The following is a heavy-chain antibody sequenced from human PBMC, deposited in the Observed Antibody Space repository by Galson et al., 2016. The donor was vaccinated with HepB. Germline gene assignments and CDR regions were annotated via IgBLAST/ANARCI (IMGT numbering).Heavy chain of an antibody. CDR3: AKITMVQGGFYYYGMDV. Sequence: SLRLSCAASGFTFSSYAMSWVRQAPGKGLEWVSTISGSGGSTYYADSVEGRFTISRDNSKNTLYLQLNSLRAEDTAVYYCAKITMVQGGFYYYGMDVWGQGTTVTASS. V-gene: IGHV3-23*01. J-gene: IGHJ6*02. CDR2: ISGSGGST. D-gene: IGHD3-10*01. CDR1: GFTFSSYA.